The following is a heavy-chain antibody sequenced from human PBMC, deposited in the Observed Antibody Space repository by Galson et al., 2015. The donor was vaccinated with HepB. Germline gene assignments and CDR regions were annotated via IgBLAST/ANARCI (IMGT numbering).Heavy chain of an antibody. Sequence: SLRLSCAASGFTFSSYAMSWVRQAPGKGLEWVSTISAPGGSTYYADSVKGPFTMSRDNVKNILYLQMNSLRADDTAVYYCAKDFARGRDFDWYDPVAYWGQGTLVTVSS. CDR1: GFTFSSYA. CDR3: AKDFARGRDFDWYDPVAY. V-gene: IGHV3-23*01. CDR2: ISAPGGST. D-gene: IGHD3-9*01. J-gene: IGHJ4*02.